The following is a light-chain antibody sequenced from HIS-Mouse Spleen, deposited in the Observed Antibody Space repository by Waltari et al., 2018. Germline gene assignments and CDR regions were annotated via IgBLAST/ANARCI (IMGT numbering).Light chain of an antibody. CDR1: ALPKKY. CDR3: YSTDSSGNHRV. J-gene: IGLJ2*01. Sequence: SYELTQPPSVSVSPGQTATNTCSGDALPKKYAYWYQQKSGQAPVLVIYEDSKRPSGIPERFSGSSSGTMATLTISGAQVEDEADYYCYSTDSSGNHRVFGGGTKLTVL. V-gene: IGLV3-10*01. CDR2: EDS.